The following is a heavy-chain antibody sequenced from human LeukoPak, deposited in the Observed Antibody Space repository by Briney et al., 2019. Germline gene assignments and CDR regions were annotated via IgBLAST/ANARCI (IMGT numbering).Heavy chain of an antibody. Sequence: GGSLRLSCAASGFTFIDYDMHWVRQVIGKGLEWVSAIGIRGDTHYSGSVKGRFTISRENAESSLYLQMNSLRAEDTAVYYCARGRIQVSGIDEFDYWSQGTLVTVSS. CDR3: ARGRIQVSGIDEFDY. J-gene: IGHJ4*02. V-gene: IGHV3-13*01. D-gene: IGHD6-19*01. CDR2: IGIRGDT. CDR1: GFTFIDYD.